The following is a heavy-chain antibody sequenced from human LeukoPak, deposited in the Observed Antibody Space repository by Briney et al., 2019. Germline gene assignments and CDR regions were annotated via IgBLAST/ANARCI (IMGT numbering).Heavy chain of an antibody. CDR3: ARMTGYLDY. CDR2: IYYSGST. V-gene: IGHV4-28*06. D-gene: IGHD3-9*01. Sequence: SDTLSLTCAVSGYSISSSNWWGWIRQPPGKGLEWIGYIYYSGSTNYNPSLKSRVTISVDTSKNQFSLKLSSVTALDTAVYYCARMTGYLDYWGQGTLVTVSS. CDR1: GYSISSSNW. J-gene: IGHJ4*02.